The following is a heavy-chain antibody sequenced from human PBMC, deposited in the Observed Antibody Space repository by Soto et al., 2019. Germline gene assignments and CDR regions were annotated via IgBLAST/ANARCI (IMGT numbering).Heavy chain of an antibody. CDR3: ARFKLGDDY. CDR2: LIPILGLA. Sequence: QVQLVQSGAEVRKPGSSVKVSCQASGGTFSNSTVRWVRQAPGQGLEWMGRLIPILGLANYAQKFRGRLTITADKSTTTAYMELRSLRSEDTAMYYCARFKLGDDYWGQGTLVTVSS. D-gene: IGHD5-12*01. V-gene: IGHV1-69*02. CDR1: GGTFSNST. J-gene: IGHJ4*02.